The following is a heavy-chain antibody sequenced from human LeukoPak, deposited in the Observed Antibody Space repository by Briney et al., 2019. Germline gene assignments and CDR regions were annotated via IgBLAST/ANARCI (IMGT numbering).Heavy chain of an antibody. Sequence: GGSLRLSCGVSGFTFSRYWMNWVRQAPGKGLEWVASIKQDGGEKSYVDSVKGRFTISRDNAKNSLYLQMSSLRAEDTAVYYCARDGTAPGLYFDLWGQGTLVTVSS. J-gene: IGHJ4*01. CDR3: ARDGTAPGLYFDL. D-gene: IGHD6-13*01. CDR2: IKQDGGEK. V-gene: IGHV3-7*01. CDR1: GFTFSRYW.